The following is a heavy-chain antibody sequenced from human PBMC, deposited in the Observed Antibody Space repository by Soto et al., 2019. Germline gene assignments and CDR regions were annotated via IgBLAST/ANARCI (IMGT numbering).Heavy chain of an antibody. V-gene: IGHV3-23*01. J-gene: IGHJ4*02. CDR1: GFTFSSYA. CDR3: AKDLSRAYGSGSYDY. D-gene: IGHD3-10*01. CDR2: ISGSGGST. Sequence: GGSLRLSCAASGFTFSSYAMSWVRQAPGKGLEWVSAISGSGGSTYYADSVKGRFTISRDNSKNTLYLQMNSLRAEDTAVYYCAKDLSRAYGSGSYDYWGQGTLVTVSS.